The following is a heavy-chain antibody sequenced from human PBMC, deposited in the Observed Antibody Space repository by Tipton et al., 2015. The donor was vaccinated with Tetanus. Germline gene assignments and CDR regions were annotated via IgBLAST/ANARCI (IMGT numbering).Heavy chain of an antibody. CDR2: IYSGGST. CDR3: AATLTGYYMADDY. V-gene: IGHV3-53*01. J-gene: IGHJ4*02. CDR1: GFTVSSNY. D-gene: IGHD3-9*01. Sequence: SLRLSCAASGFTVSSNYMSWVRQAPGKGLEWVSVIYSGGSTYYADSVKGRFTISRDNSKNTLYLQMNSLRAEDTAVYYCAATLTGYYMADDYWGQGTLVTVSS.